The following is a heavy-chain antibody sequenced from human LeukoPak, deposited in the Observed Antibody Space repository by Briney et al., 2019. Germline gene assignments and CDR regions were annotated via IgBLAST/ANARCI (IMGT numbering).Heavy chain of an antibody. J-gene: IGHJ4*02. V-gene: IGHV3-7*05. Sequence: PGGSLRLSCAASGFTFGYYSMNWVRQAPGKGLEWVANIKPDGSEKYYVDSVKGRFTISRDNAKNSLYLQMNSLRAEDTAVYYCARGDLYGSGSPEFYFDYWGQGTLVTVSS. CDR3: ARGDLYGSGSPEFYFDY. CDR1: GFTFGYYS. CDR2: IKPDGSEK. D-gene: IGHD3-10*01.